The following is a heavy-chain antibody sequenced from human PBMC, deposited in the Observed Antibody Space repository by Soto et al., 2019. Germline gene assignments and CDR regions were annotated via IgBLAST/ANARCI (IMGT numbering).Heavy chain of an antibody. D-gene: IGHD2-2*02. Sequence: GGSLRLSCAASGFTFSSYSMNWVRQAPGKGLEWVSSISSSISYIYYADSVKGRFTISRDNAKNSLYLQMNSLRAEDTAVYYCARDQDCSSTSCYNHYYGMDVWGQGATVTVSS. V-gene: IGHV3-21*01. J-gene: IGHJ6*02. CDR1: GFTFSSYS. CDR2: ISSSISYI. CDR3: ARDQDCSSTSCYNHYYGMDV.